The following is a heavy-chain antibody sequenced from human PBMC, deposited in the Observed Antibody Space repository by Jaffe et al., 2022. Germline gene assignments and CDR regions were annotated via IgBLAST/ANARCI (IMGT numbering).Heavy chain of an antibody. D-gene: IGHD7-27*01. J-gene: IGHJ2*01. CDR2: ISSSSSYI. CDR1: GFTFSSYS. V-gene: IGHV3-21*01. Sequence: EVQLVESGGGLVKPGGSLRLSCAASGFTFSSYSMNWVRQAPGKGLEWVSSISSSSSYIYYADSVKGRFTISRDNAKNSLYLQMNSLRAEDTAVYYCARCGDPGDWYFDLWGRGTLVTVSS. CDR3: ARCGDPGDWYFDL.